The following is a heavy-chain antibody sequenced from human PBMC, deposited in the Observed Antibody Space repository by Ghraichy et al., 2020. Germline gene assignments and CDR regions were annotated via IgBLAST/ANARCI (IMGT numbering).Heavy chain of an antibody. Sequence: GESLNISCAASGFTFSRFGMHWVRQAPGKGLGWVAIIWYDGSKKYYADSVKGRFTISRDNSKNTLYLQMNSLRAEDTAVYYCARGYCTTSSCNDRPWFDPWGQGSLVTGSS. D-gene: IGHD2-2*01. CDR1: GFTFSRFG. J-gene: IGHJ5*02. CDR2: IWYDGSKK. V-gene: IGHV3-33*01. CDR3: ARGYCTTSSCNDRPWFDP.